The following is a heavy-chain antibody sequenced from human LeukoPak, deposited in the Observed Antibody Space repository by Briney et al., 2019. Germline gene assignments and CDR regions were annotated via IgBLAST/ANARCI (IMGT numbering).Heavy chain of an antibody. J-gene: IGHJ4*02. CDR2: IYYSGST. Sequence: SETLSLTCTVSGGSISSGDYYWSWIRQPPGKGLEYIGYIYYSGSTYYNPSLKSRVTISEDTSKNQFSLQLNSVTAADTAVYYCARSYDPLYFDFWGQGTLVSVSS. CDR3: ARSYDPLYFDF. D-gene: IGHD3-3*01. V-gene: IGHV4-30-4*08. CDR1: GGSISSGDYY.